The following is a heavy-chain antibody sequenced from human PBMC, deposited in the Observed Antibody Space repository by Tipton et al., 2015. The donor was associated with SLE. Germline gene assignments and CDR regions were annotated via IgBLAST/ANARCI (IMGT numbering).Heavy chain of an antibody. J-gene: IGHJ6*02. CDR2: ISGSGGST. V-gene: IGHV3-23*01. Sequence: SLRLSCAASGFTFDDYAMSWVRQAPGKGLEWVSAISGSGGSTYYADSVKGRFTISRDNSKNTLYLQMNSLRAEDTAVYYCAKEGGSYHGNYYGMDVWGQGTTVTVSS. D-gene: IGHD1-26*01. CDR3: AKEGGSYHGNYYGMDV. CDR1: GFTFDDYA.